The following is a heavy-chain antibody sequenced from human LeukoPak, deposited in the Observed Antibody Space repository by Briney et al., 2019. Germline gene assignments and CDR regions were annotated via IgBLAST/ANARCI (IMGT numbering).Heavy chain of an antibody. V-gene: IGHV1-69*05. CDR2: IIPIFGTA. J-gene: IGHJ4*02. CDR1: GGTFSSYA. Sequence: SVKVSCKASGGTFSSYAISWVRQAPGQGLEWMGGIIPIFGTANYAQKFRGRVTMTTDTSTSTAYMELRGLRSDDTAVYYCARVHSDYYDSTSFYFDYWGQGTLVTVSS. D-gene: IGHD3-22*01. CDR3: ARVHSDYYDSTSFYFDY.